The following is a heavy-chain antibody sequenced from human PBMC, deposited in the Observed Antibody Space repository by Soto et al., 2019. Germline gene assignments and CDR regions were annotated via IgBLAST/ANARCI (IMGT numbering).Heavy chain of an antibody. CDR3: ARRYDFWSGYYFDY. V-gene: IGHV4-59*01. CDR1: GGSISSYY. Sequence: QVQLQESGPGLVKPSETLSLTCTVSGGSISSYYWSWIRQPPGKGLEWIGYIYYSGSTNYNPSLKSRVTISVDTSKNQFSLKLSSVTAADTAVYYCARRYDFWSGYYFDYWGQGTLVTVSS. J-gene: IGHJ4*02. CDR2: IYYSGST. D-gene: IGHD3-3*01.